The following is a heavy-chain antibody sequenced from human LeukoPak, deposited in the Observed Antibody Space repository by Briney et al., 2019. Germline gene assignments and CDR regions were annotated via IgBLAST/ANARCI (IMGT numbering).Heavy chain of an antibody. CDR2: IKQDGSEK. Sequence: GGSLRLSCAASGFTFSSYWMSWVRQAPGKGLEWVANIKQDGSEKYYVDSVKGRFTISRDNAKNSLYLQMNSLRAEDTAVYYCVRLPRENFWNEAVRNWFDPWGQGTLVTVSS. J-gene: IGHJ5*02. D-gene: IGHD1-1*01. CDR3: VRLPRENFWNEAVRNWFDP. CDR1: GFTFSSYW. V-gene: IGHV3-7*01.